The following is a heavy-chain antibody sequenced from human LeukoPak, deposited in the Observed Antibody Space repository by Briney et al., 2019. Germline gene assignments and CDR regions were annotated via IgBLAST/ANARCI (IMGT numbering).Heavy chain of an antibody. Sequence: GGSLRLSCAASGFIFSSYGMLWVRQVPGKGLVGVSFIRYDGSEKYYGDSVKGRFTISRDNPKNTLYLEMHSLRREDRAVYYCAKAYFVDTAMVTEGINWFDPWREATLVSVRS. CDR3: AKAYFVDTAMVTEGINWFDP. CDR2: IRYDGSEK. CDR1: GFIFSSYG. V-gene: IGHV3-30*02. D-gene: IGHD5-18*01. J-gene: IGHJ5*02.